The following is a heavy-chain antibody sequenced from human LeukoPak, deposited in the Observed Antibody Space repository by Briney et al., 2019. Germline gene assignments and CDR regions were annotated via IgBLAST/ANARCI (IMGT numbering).Heavy chain of an antibody. CDR1: GGSFSGYY. Sequence: SETLSLTCAVYGGSFSGYYWSWIRQPPGKGLEWIGEINHSGSTNYNPSLKSRVTISVGTSKNQFSLKLSSVTAADTAVYYCARGLYYDFWSGYHHYYYYYMDVWGKGTTVTVSS. D-gene: IGHD3-3*01. CDR3: ARGLYYDFWSGYHHYYYYYMDV. J-gene: IGHJ6*03. CDR2: INHSGST. V-gene: IGHV4-34*01.